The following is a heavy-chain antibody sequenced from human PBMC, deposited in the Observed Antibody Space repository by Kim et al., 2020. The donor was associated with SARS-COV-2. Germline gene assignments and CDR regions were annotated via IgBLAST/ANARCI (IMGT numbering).Heavy chain of an antibody. J-gene: IGHJ4*02. V-gene: IGHV4-39*01. CDR3: ASQPSLWFGELLGY. D-gene: IGHD3-10*01. Sequence: NPSLKSRVTISVDTSKDQFSLKLSSVTAADTAVYYCASQPSLWFGELLGYWGQGTLVTVSS.